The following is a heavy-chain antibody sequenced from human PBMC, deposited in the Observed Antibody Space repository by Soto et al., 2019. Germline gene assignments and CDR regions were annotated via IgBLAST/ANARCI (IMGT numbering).Heavy chain of an antibody. CDR3: AILAAAVGY. D-gene: IGHD6-13*01. CDR1: GGSISSYY. Sequence: SETLSLTCTVSGGSISSYYWSWIRQPPGKGLEWIGYIYYSGSTNYNPSLKSRVTISVDTSKNQFSLELSSVTAADTAVYYCAILAAAVGYWGQGTLVTVSS. CDR2: IYYSGST. J-gene: IGHJ4*02. V-gene: IGHV4-59*01.